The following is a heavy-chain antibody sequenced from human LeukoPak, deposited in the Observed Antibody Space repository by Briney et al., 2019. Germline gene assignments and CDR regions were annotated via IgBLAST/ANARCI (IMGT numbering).Heavy chain of an antibody. V-gene: IGHV4-39*01. CDR3: ARLNFDYLSPDC. J-gene: IGHJ4*02. CDR2: IYYTGDT. CDR1: GDSISSTSYY. Sequence: PSETLSLTCTVSGDSISSTSYYWGWIRQPPGKGLDWIGSIYYTGDTHYNPSLKSRVTISVDTSKNQFSLKLSSVTAADTAVYYCARLNFDYLSPDCWGQGTLVTVSS. D-gene: IGHD3-9*01.